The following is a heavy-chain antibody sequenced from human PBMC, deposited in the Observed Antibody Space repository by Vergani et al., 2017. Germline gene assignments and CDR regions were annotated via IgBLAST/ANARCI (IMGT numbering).Heavy chain of an antibody. V-gene: IGHV4-30-4*01. CDR1: GGSIRIRDDS. CDR3: ARKTRKYCTSTSCLYSCDI. D-gene: IGHD2-2*01. J-gene: IGHJ3*02. Sequence: QVQLQESGPGLVKPLHTLSLTCPVSGGSIRIRDDSWNWIRQPPGQGLEWIGKIYYDGNPSYTQSLKSRIIKSVDTSRNQFSLRLNSVTAADTAVYYCARKTRKYCTSTSCLYSCDIWGQGTMVTVSS. CDR2: IYYDGNP.